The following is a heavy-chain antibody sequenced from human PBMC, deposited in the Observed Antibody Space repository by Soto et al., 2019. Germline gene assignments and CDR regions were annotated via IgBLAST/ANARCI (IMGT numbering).Heavy chain of an antibody. Sequence: SETLSLTCIVSGDSINSTSYYWGWIRQPPGQGLEWIASIYFSGSTYNNPSLKSRLTVSVDTSKSQFSLKLSSVTAADTALYYCAGQRIVAAGTFVDYWGQGSLVTVSS. CDR1: GDSINSTSYY. D-gene: IGHD6-13*01. CDR3: AGQRIVAAGTFVDY. CDR2: IYFSGST. J-gene: IGHJ4*02. V-gene: IGHV4-39*01.